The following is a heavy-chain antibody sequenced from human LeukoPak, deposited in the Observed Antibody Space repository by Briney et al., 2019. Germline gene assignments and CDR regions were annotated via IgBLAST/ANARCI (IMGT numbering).Heavy chain of an antibody. J-gene: IGHJ4*02. CDR3: ARDLRDGYNFEFGY. D-gene: IGHD5-24*01. CDR2: ISYDGSNK. V-gene: IGHV3-30-3*01. CDR1: GFTFSSYA. Sequence: GGSLRLSCAASGFTFSSYAMHWVRQAPGKGLEWVAVISYDGSNKYYADSVKGRFTISRDNSKNTLYLQMNSLRAEDTAVYYCARDLRDGYNFEFGYWGQGTLVTVSS.